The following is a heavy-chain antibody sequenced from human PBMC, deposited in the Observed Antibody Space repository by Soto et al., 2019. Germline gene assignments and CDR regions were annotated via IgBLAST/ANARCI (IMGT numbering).Heavy chain of an antibody. J-gene: IGHJ6*02. Sequence: PGGSLSLSCAASGFTFSSYAMHWVRQAPGKGLEWVAVISYDGSNKYYADSVKGRFTISRDNSKNTLYLQMNSLRAEDTAVYYCARIAAAGPSEYYYYYGMDVWGQGTTVTVSS. CDR1: GFTFSSYA. CDR2: ISYDGSNK. D-gene: IGHD6-13*01. V-gene: IGHV3-30-3*01. CDR3: ARIAAAGPSEYYYYYGMDV.